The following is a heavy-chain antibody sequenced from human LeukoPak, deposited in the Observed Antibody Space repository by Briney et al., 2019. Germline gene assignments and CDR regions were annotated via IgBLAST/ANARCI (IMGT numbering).Heavy chain of an antibody. Sequence: PGGSLRLSCAASGFTFSSYAMSWVRQAPGKGLEWVSVIYSGGSTYYADSVKGRFTISRDNSKNTLYLQMSSLRAEDTAVYYCARELASRGADAFDIWGQGTMVTVSS. V-gene: IGHV3-53*01. CDR2: IYSGGST. D-gene: IGHD6-19*01. J-gene: IGHJ3*02. CDR1: GFTFSSYA. CDR3: ARELASRGADAFDI.